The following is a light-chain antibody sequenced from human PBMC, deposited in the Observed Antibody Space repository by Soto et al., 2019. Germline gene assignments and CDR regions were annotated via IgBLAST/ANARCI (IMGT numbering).Light chain of an antibody. CDR1: SGHSSYA. CDR2: LNSDGSH. CDR3: QTWGTGIRV. Sequence: QPVLTQSPSASASLGASVKLTCTLSSGHSSYAIAWYQQLPEKGPRYLMKLNSDGSHSKGDGIPDRFSGSRSGAERYLTISSLQSEDEADYYCQTWGTGIRVFGGGTKLTVL. J-gene: IGLJ3*02. V-gene: IGLV4-69*01.